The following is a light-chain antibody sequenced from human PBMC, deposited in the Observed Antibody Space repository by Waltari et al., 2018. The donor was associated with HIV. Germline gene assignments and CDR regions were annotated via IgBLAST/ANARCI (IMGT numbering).Light chain of an antibody. CDR3: CSYAGSSTYV. J-gene: IGLJ1*01. CDR1: SRDVSSYNL. CDR2: EVS. Sequence: QSAQTQPASVSGSPGPSINIPCTGTSRDVSSYNLYSWYQQHPGKAPTLMIYEVSKRPSGVSTRFSGSKSGNTASLTISGLQAEDEADYYCCSYAGSSTYVFGTGTKVTVL. V-gene: IGLV2-23*02.